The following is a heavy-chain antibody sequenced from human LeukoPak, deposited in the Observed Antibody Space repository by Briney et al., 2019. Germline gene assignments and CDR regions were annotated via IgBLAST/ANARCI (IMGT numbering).Heavy chain of an antibody. D-gene: IGHD3-16*01. Sequence: SGGSLRLSCVASGFPFSSHAMCWVRQAPGKGLEWVSSIDIGGGATWYADSVRGRFTISRDNSKNTLYLQMTSLRVEDTALYYCANEIRPNDYWGQGTLVSVSS. J-gene: IGHJ4*02. CDR2: IDIGGGAT. V-gene: IGHV3-23*03. CDR1: GFPFSSHA. CDR3: ANEIRPNDY.